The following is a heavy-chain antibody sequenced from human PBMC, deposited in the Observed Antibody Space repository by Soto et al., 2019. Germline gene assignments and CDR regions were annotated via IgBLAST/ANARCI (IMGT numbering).Heavy chain of an antibody. V-gene: IGHV3-21*01. CDR2: ISSSSSYI. CDR1: GFTFSSYS. J-gene: IGHJ4*02. CDR3: ARDRYSSSAGRGYFDY. Sequence: GSLKLSCAASGFTFSSYSMNLVRQARGKGLEWVSSISSSSSYIYYADSVKGRFTISRDNAKNSLYLQMNSLRAEDTAVYYCARDRYSSSAGRGYFDYWGQGTLVTVSS. D-gene: IGHD6-6*01.